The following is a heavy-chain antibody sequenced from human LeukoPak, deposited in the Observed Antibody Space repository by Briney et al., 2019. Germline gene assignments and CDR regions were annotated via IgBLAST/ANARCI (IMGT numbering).Heavy chain of an antibody. D-gene: IGHD3-22*01. J-gene: IGHJ4*02. V-gene: IGHV1-69*04. CDR3: AREWGDEHSSFDY. Sequence: SVKVSYKASGGTFSSYTISWVRQAPGQGLEWMGRIIPILGIANYAQKFQSRVTITADKSTSTAYMELSSLRSEDTAVYYCAREWGDEHSSFDYWGQGTLVTVSS. CDR1: GGTFSSYT. CDR2: IIPILGIA.